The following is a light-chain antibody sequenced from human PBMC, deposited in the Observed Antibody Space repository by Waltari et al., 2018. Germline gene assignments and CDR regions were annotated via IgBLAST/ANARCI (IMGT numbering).Light chain of an antibody. CDR2: AAS. V-gene: IGKV1-39*01. CDR1: QSISTY. CDR3: QQSYSTPYT. Sequence: DIQMTQSPSYLSASVGDRINITCRAGQSISTYLNWYQQKRGEAPKVLIYAASSLARGVPSRFIGSGSGTDFTLTISCLQPEDFATYYCQQSYSTPYTFGQGTKLEIK. J-gene: IGKJ2*01.